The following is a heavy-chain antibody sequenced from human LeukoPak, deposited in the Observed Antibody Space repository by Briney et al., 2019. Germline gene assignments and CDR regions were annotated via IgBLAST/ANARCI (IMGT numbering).Heavy chain of an antibody. CDR1: GFTFSTYG. V-gene: IGHV3-30*02. CDR2: IRYDGSIT. J-gene: IGHJ6*02. Sequence: GGSLRLSCAASGFTFSTYGIHWVRQAPGKGLEWVAFIRYDGSITYYAESVRGRFTISRDNSKNTLYLQMNSLRAEDTAVYYCARGPLVATIHVDVWGQGTTVTVSS. CDR3: ARGPLVATIHVDV. D-gene: IGHD5-12*01.